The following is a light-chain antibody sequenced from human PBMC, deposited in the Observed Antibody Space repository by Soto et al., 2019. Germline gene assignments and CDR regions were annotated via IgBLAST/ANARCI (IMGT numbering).Light chain of an antibody. Sequence: QSALTQPASVSGSPGQSITISCTGTSNDVGGYNYVSWYQQHPGKVPKLMIYEVSNRPSGVSDRFSGSRSGNTASLTVSGLQAEDEADYYCSSYVGSNFHVLFGGGTKVTVL. J-gene: IGLJ2*01. CDR3: SSYVGSNFHVL. V-gene: IGLV2-14*01. CDR2: EVS. CDR1: SNDVGGYNY.